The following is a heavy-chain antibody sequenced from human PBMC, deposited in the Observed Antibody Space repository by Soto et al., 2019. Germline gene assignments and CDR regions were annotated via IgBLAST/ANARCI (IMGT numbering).Heavy chain of an antibody. CDR3: ATIPRGYCTNGVCYNRYYFDY. J-gene: IGHJ4*02. V-gene: IGHV4-34*01. D-gene: IGHD2-8*01. CDR1: GGSFSGYY. CDR2: INHSGST. Sequence: QVQLQQWGAGLLKPSETLSLTCAVYGGSFSGYYWSWIRQPPGKGLEWIGEINHSGSTNYNPSLKSRVTISADTSKNQFSLKLSSVTAADTAVYYCATIPRGYCTNGVCYNRYYFDYWGQGTLVTVSS.